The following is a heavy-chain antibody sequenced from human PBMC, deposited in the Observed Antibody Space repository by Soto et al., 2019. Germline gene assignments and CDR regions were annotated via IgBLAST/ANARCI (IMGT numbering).Heavy chain of an antibody. J-gene: IGHJ4*02. CDR3: ARGGSGSYYFDY. CDR2: ISSNGGST. CDR1: GFTFSSYA. D-gene: IGHD1-26*01. Sequence: EVQLVESGGGLVQPGWSLRLSCAASGFTFSSYAMHWVRQAPGKGLEYVSAISSNGGSTYYANSVKGRFTISRDNSKNTLYLQMGSLRAEDMAVYYCARGGSGSYYFDYWGQGTLVTVSS. V-gene: IGHV3-64*01.